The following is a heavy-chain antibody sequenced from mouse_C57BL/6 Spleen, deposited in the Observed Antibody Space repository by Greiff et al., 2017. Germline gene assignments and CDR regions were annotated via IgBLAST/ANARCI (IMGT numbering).Heavy chain of an antibody. CDR1: GYAFSSSW. CDR2: IYPGDGDT. Sequence: VQLQQSGPELVKPGASVKISCKASGYAFSSSWMNWVKQRPGKGLEWIGRIYPGDGDTNYNGKFKGKATLTADKSSSTAYMQLSSLTSEYSAVYFCARRSPGDYWGQGTTLTVSS. V-gene: IGHV1-82*01. J-gene: IGHJ2*01. CDR3: ARRSPGDY.